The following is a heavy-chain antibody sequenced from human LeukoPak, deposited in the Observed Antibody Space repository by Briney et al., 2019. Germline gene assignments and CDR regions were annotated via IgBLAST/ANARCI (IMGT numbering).Heavy chain of an antibody. CDR1: ELTVSRNY. J-gene: IGHJ5*02. CDR3: ARVEMATSSLDL. Sequence: GGSLRLSCTDSELTVSRNYMAWVRQAPGKGLECVSFIYTGGRTFYADSVRGRLTISRDISKNTVSLQMNSLKAEDTAVYFCARVEMATSSLDLWGQGTLVIVSS. CDR2: IYTGGRT. V-gene: IGHV3-53*01. D-gene: IGHD5-24*01.